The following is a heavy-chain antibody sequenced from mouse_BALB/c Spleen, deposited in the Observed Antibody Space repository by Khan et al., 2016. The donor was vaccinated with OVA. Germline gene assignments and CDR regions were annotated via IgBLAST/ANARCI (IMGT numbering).Heavy chain of an antibody. Sequence: EVQLQESGPGLVKPSQSLSLTCTVTGYSITSDYALNWIRQFPGNKLEWMGYISSSGSTNYNPALKSRISITRDTSKNQFFLQLNSVTTEDTATYYCARDGSRYNYAMDYWGQGTSVTVSS. J-gene: IGHJ4*01. D-gene: IGHD2-3*01. CDR1: GYSITSDYA. CDR3: ARDGSRYNYAMDY. CDR2: ISSSGST. V-gene: IGHV3-2*02.